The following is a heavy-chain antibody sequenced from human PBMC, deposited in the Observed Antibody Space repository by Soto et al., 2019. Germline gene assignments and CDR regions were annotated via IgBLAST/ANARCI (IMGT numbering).Heavy chain of an antibody. D-gene: IGHD2-8*01. CDR2: TYYRSKWYN. V-gene: IGHV6-1*01. Sequence: PSQTLSLTCAISGDGVSSNSAAWNWIRQSPSRGLEWLGRTYYRSKWYNDYAVSVKSRITINPDTSKNQFSLQLNSVTPEDTAVYYCARDCTNGVCYPSYHYGMDVWGQGTTVTVSS. J-gene: IGHJ6*02. CDR1: GDGVSSNSAA. CDR3: ARDCTNGVCYPSYHYGMDV.